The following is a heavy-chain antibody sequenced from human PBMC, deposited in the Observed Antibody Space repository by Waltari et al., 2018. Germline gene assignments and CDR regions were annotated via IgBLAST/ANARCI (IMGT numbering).Heavy chain of an antibody. J-gene: IGHJ4*02. D-gene: IGHD3-10*01. CDR1: GFTFSNAW. CDR2: MKSKTDGGTT. V-gene: IGHV3-15*01. CDR3: TTDHYGSGSPFYFDY. Sequence: EVQLVESGGGLVKPGGSLRLSCAASGFTFSNAWMSWVRQAPGKGLEWFGRMKSKTDGGTTDYAAPVKGRFTISRDDSKNTLYLQMNSLKTEDTAVYYCTTDHYGSGSPFYFDYWGQGTLVTVSS.